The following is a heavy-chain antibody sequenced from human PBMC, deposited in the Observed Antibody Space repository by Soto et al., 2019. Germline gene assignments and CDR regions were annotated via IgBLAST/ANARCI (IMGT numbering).Heavy chain of an antibody. J-gene: IGHJ4*02. V-gene: IGHV4-59*08. D-gene: IGHD4-17*01. CDR2: IYDSGNN. CDR1: GGSLSTYY. Sequence: SETLSLTCTVSGGSLSTYYWSWIRQPPGKGLEWIGNIYDSGNNNYNPALKSRVIISVDTPKNQFSLKLSSVTAADTAVYYCARSMTTVVTLDYWGQGTLVTVSS. CDR3: ARSMTTVVTLDY.